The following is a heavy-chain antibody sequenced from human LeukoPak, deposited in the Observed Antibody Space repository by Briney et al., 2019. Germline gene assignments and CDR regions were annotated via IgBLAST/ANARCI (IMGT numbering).Heavy chain of an antibody. D-gene: IGHD3-3*01. CDR2: ISGSGGST. CDR1: GFTFSSYA. V-gene: IGHV3-23*01. J-gene: IGHJ4*02. CDR3: AKVYDFWSGYYTYFDY. Sequence: GGSLRLSCAASGFTFSSYAMSWVRQAPGKGLEWVSAISGSGGSTYYADSVKGRFTISRDNSKNTLYLQMNSLRAEDTAVYYCAKVYDFWSGYYTYFDYWGQGTLVIVSS.